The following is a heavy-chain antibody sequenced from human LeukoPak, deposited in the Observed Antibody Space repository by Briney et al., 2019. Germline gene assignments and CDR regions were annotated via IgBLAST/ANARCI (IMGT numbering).Heavy chain of an antibody. CDR2: INPSGGST. D-gene: IGHD3-22*01. CDR1: QYTFTDYA. Sequence: GASVKVSCKASQYTFTDYAVHWVRQAPGQGLEWMGIINPSGGSTSYAQKFQGRVTMTRDTSTSTVYMELSSLRSEDTAVYYCARDVASSGYYWDWGQGTLVTVSS. V-gene: IGHV1-46*01. J-gene: IGHJ4*02. CDR3: ARDVASSGYYWD.